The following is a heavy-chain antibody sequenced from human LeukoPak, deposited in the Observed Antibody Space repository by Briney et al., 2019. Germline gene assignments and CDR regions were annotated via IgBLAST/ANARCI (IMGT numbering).Heavy chain of an antibody. V-gene: IGHV3-11*04. J-gene: IGHJ3*02. Sequence: GGSLRLSCAASGFTFSDYYMSWIRQAPGKGLEWVSYISSSGSTIYYAESVKGRFTISRDNAKNSLYLQMSSLRAEDTAVYYCAKGKQWLYGSDAFDIWGQGTMVTVSS. CDR1: GFTFSDYY. CDR3: AKGKQWLYGSDAFDI. D-gene: IGHD6-19*01. CDR2: ISSSGSTI.